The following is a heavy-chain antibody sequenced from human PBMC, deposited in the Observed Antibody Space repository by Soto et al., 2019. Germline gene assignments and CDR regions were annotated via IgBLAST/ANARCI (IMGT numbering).Heavy chain of an antibody. CDR3: VRDTASPLLWFGAQHWYFDL. CDR2: IIPIFGTA. V-gene: IGHV1-69*12. CDR1: AGTFISYA. D-gene: IGHD3-10*01. J-gene: IGHJ2*01. Sequence: QVQLVQSGAEVKKPGSSVKVSCKASAGTFISYAISWVRQTPGQGLEWMGGIIPIFGTANYAQKFQGRVTITADESTSTAYMELSSLRSEDTAVYYCVRDTASPLLWFGAQHWYFDLWGRGTLVTVSS.